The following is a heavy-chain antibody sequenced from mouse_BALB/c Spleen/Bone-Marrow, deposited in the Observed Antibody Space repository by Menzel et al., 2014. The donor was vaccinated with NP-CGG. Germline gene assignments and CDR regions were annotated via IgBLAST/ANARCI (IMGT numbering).Heavy chain of an antibody. J-gene: IGHJ4*01. Sequence: DVQLQESGAELVKPGASVKLSCTASGFNIKDTYMHWVKQRPEQGLEWIGRTDPANGNTKYDPKFQGKATITADTSSNTAYLQPSSLTSEDTAVYYCARWLLPYGLDYWGQGTSVTVSS. CDR3: ARWLLPYGLDY. V-gene: IGHV14-3*02. CDR2: TDPANGNT. D-gene: IGHD2-3*01. CDR1: GFNIKDTY.